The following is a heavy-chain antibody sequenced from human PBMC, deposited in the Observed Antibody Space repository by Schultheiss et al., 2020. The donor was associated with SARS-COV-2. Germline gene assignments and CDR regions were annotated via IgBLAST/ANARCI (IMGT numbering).Heavy chain of an antibody. CDR1: GFTFSSYA. D-gene: IGHD2-2*01. CDR2: ISYDGSNK. V-gene: IGHV3-30-3*01. J-gene: IGHJ4*02. Sequence: GGSLRLSCAASGFTFSSYAMHWVRQAPGKGLEWVAVISYDGSNKYYADSVKGRFTISRDNSKNTLYLQMNSLRAEDTAVYYCAKDASDIVVVPHFDYWGQGTLVTVSS. CDR3: AKDASDIVVVPHFDY.